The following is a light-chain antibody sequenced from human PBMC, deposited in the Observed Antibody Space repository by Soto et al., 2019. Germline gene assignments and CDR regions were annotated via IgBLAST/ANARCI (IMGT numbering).Light chain of an antibody. Sequence: EIVLTQSPGTLAVSPGERATLSCRASQSVTSDYLAWYQQKPGQAPRLLIYSASSRATGIPDRFTGSGSGTDYSFTIGIQEPDDTAMYSCQKYGNSPTTPLDGGTKVDIK. CDR2: SAS. CDR3: QKYGNSPTTP. J-gene: IGKJ4*01. CDR1: QSVTSDY. V-gene: IGKV3-20*01.